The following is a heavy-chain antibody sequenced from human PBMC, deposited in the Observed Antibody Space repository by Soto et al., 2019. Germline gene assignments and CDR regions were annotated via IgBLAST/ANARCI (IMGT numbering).Heavy chain of an antibody. V-gene: IGHV1-46*01. Sequence: QVQLVQSGAEVKKPGASVKVSCKASGYTFTCYYMHWVRQAPGQGLEWMGIINPSGGSTSYAQKFQGRVTMTRDTSTSTVYMELSSLRSEDTAVYYCARVRLADGAFDIWGQGTMVTVSS. J-gene: IGHJ3*02. CDR2: INPSGGST. CDR1: GYTFTCYY. CDR3: ARVRLADGAFDI.